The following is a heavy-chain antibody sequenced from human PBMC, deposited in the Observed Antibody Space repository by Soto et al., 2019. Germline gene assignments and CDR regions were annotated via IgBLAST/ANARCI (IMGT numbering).Heavy chain of an antibody. CDR3: ATGGGYSYGRPLDY. CDR2: ISGSGGST. J-gene: IGHJ4*02. D-gene: IGHD5-18*01. Sequence: EVQLLESGGGLVQPGGSLRLSCAASGFTFSSYAMSWVRQAPGKGLEWVSAISGSGGSTYYADSVKGRFTISRDNSKNTLYLQMNSLRAEDRAVYYCATGGGYSYGRPLDYWGQGTLVTVSS. CDR1: GFTFSSYA. V-gene: IGHV3-23*01.